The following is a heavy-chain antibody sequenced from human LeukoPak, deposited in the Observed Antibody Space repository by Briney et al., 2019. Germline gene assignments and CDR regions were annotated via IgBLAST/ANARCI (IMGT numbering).Heavy chain of an antibody. CDR3: ARSRLRDEQWLVPMVY. CDR2: ISYDGSNK. V-gene: IGHV3-30-3*01. CDR1: GFTFSSYA. J-gene: IGHJ4*02. D-gene: IGHD6-19*01. Sequence: GRSLRLSCAASGFTFSSYAMHWVRQAPGKGLEWVAVISYDGSNKYYADSVKGRFTISRDNSKNTLYLQMSSLRAEDTAVYYCARSRLRDEQWLVPMVYWGQGTLVTVSS.